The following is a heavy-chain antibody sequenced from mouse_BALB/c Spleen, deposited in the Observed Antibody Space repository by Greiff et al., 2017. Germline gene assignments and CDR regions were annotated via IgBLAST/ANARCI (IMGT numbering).Heavy chain of an antibody. CDR1: GFSLTSYG. J-gene: IGHJ4*01. CDR3: ARGLLRPYYAMDY. Sequence: VKLMESGPGLVAPSQSLSITCTVSGFSLTSYGVHWVRQPPGKGLEWLGVIWAGGSTNYNSALMSRLSISKDNSKSQVFLKMNSLQTDDTAMYYCARGLLRPYYAMDYWGQGTSVTVSS. V-gene: IGHV2-9*02. D-gene: IGHD1-2*01. CDR2: IWAGGST.